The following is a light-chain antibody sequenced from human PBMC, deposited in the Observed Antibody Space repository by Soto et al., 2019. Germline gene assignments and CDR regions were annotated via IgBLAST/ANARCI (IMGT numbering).Light chain of an antibody. CDR1: VLAKKY. CDR3: YSAPDNNGV. CDR2: KDT. Sequence: SYELTQPSSVSVSPGQTVRITCSGDVLAKKYARWFQQKPGQAPLLVIYKDTERPSGIPERFSGSSSGTTVTLAISGAQVEDEADYYCYSAPDNNGVFGGGTKLTVL. J-gene: IGLJ3*02. V-gene: IGLV3-27*01.